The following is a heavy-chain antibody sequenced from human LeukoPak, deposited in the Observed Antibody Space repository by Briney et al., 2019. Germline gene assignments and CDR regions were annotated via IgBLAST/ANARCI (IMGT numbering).Heavy chain of an antibody. D-gene: IGHD3-16*01. Sequence: PSETLSLTCTVSGGSISSSSYYWGWIRQPPGKGLEWIGSIYYSGSTYYNPSLKSRVTISVDTSKNQFSLKLSSVTAADTAVYYCASPGGSVAFDIWGQGTMVTVSS. CDR3: ASPGGSVAFDI. CDR2: IYYSGST. J-gene: IGHJ3*02. V-gene: IGHV4-39*07. CDR1: GGSISSSSYY.